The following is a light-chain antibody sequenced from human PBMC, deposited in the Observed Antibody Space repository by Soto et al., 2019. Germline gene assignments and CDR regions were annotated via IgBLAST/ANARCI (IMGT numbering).Light chain of an antibody. J-gene: IGKJ5*01. CDR3: RQGLQSDP. Sequence: KTPLTLPVTPGEPASISCRSSQSLLYNNTYNYLDWYVQKPGQSPQLLIYFGSNRAPGVPDRFSGSGSGTDFTLKINRVEAEDVGTYYCRQGLQSDPFGQAPRLENK. V-gene: IGKV2-28*01. CDR1: QSLLYNNTYNY. CDR2: FGS.